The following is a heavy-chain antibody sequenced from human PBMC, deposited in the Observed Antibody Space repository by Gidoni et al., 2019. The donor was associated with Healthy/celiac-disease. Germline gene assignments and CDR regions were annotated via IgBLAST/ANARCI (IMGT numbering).Heavy chain of an antibody. D-gene: IGHD3-10*01. CDR1: GFTFSSSG. J-gene: IGHJ4*02. Sequence: QVQLVASGGGVVQPARSLRLSCAASGFTFSSSGMHWVRQAPGKGLEWVAVIWYDGSNKYYADSVKGRFTISRDNSKNTLYLQMNSLRAEDTAVYYCARDSAYYYGSGSYYQDYWGQGTLVTVSS. CDR2: IWYDGSNK. V-gene: IGHV3-33*01. CDR3: ARDSAYYYGSGSYYQDY.